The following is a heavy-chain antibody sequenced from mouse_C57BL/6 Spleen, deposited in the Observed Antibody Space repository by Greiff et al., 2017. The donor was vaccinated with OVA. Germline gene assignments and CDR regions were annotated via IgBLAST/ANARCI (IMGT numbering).Heavy chain of an antibody. D-gene: IGHD2-3*01. CDR2: IYPGGGYT. J-gene: IGHJ3*01. CDR3: ARSDDPAWFAY. V-gene: IGHV1-63*01. CDR1: GYTFTNYW. Sequence: VKLQESGAELVRPGTSVKMSCKASGYTFTNYWIGWAKQRPGHGLEWIGDIYPGGGYTNYNEKFKGKATLTADKSSSTAYMQFSSLTSEDSAIYYCARSDDPAWFAYWGQGTLVTVSA.